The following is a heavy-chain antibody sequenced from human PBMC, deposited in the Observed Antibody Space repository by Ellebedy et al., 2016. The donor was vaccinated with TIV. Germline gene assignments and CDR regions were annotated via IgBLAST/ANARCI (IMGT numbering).Heavy chain of an antibody. CDR2: FNPYSGGT. D-gene: IGHD3-16*01. CDR3: ARDLGIPDDY. Sequence: AASVKVSCKASGYTFTARWLHWVRQAPGQGLEWLGWFNPYSGGTNYALKFQGRVTMTSDTSISTAYMELSRLTSDDTAVYYCARDLGIPDDYWGQGTLVTVSS. V-gene: IGHV1-2*02. J-gene: IGHJ4*02. CDR1: GYTFTARW.